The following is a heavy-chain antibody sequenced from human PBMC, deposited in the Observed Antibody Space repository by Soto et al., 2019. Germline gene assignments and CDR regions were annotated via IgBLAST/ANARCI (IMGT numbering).Heavy chain of an antibody. Sequence: SETLSLTCTVSGGSISSSNYYWGWIRQPPGKGLEWIGNIYHSGSTFYNPSLKSRVTISVDTSKNQFSLKLSSVTAADTAVYYRARRAIATYLDYWGQGTLVTVSS. CDR2: IYHSGST. CDR3: ARRAIATYLDY. CDR1: GGSISSSNYY. D-gene: IGHD1-26*01. J-gene: IGHJ4*02. V-gene: IGHV4-39*01.